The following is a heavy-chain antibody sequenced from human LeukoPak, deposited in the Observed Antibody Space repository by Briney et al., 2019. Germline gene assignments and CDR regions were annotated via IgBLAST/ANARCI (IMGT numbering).Heavy chain of an antibody. CDR3: AKDPTYDFWSGYLRGKNWFDP. D-gene: IGHD3-3*01. V-gene: IGHV3-48*03. J-gene: IGHJ5*02. CDR1: GFTFSSYE. Sequence: GGSLRLSCAASGFTFSSYEMNWVRQAPGKGLEWVSYISSSGSTIYYADSVKGRFTISRDNSKNSLYLQMNSLRTEDTALYYCAKDPTYDFWSGYLRGKNWFDPWGQGTLVTVSS. CDR2: ISSSGSTI.